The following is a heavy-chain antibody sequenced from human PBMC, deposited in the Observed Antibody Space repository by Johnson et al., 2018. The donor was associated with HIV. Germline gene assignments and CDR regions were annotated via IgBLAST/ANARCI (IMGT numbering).Heavy chain of an antibody. CDR2: ISYDGSNK. CDR3: ARADEWELVGRGYAFDI. J-gene: IGHJ3*02. V-gene: IGHV3-30*14. CDR1: GFTFSSYA. Sequence: QVQLVESGGGVVQPGRSLRLSCAASGFTFSSYAMHWVRQAPGKGLEWVAVISYDGSNKYYADSEKGRLTISRDNSKNTLYLQMGSLRAEDMAVYYCARADEWELVGRGYAFDIWGQGTMVTVSS. D-gene: IGHD1-26*01.